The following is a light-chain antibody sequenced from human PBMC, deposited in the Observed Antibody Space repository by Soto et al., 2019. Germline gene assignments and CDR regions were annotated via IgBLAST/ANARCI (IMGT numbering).Light chain of an antibody. V-gene: IGKV3-15*01. CDR2: GAS. CDR3: QQYNNWPPIT. CDR1: QSVSSN. Sequence: EIVMTQSPATLSVSPGERATLSCRASQSVSSNLGWYQQKPGQAPRLLIYGASTRATGIPARFSGSGSGTEFTLTISSLQSEDFAVYYGQQYNNWPPITFGQGTRLEIK. J-gene: IGKJ5*01.